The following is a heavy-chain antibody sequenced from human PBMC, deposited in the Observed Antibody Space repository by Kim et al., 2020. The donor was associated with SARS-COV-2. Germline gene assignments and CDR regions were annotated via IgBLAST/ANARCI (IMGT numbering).Heavy chain of an antibody. CDR1: GFTFSSYA. Sequence: GGSLRLSCAASGFTFSSYAMSWVRQAPGKGLEWVSAISGSGGSTYYADSVKGRFTISRDNSKNTLYLQMNSLRAEDTAIYYCAKVVSYESWLDPWGQGTLFSLSS. CDR3: AKVVSYESWLDP. D-gene: IGHD3-16*01. J-gene: IGHJ5*02. CDR2: ISGSGGST. V-gene: IGHV3-23*01.